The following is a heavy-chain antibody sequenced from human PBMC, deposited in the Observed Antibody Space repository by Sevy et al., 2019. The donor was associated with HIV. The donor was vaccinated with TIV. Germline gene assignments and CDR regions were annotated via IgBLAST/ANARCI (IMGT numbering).Heavy chain of an antibody. D-gene: IGHD7-27*01. V-gene: IGHV1-69*13. J-gene: IGHJ3*02. CDR3: AGEGGVATTGDHDAFDI. CDR1: GDTFSTYG. Sequence: ASVKVSCKASGDTFSTYGLSWVRQAPGQGLEWMGGIIPIFGTPNYAQTFQRRVTITADESATTAYMELSSLRSEDTALYYCAGEGGVATTGDHDAFDIWGHGTLVTVSS. CDR2: IIPIFGTP.